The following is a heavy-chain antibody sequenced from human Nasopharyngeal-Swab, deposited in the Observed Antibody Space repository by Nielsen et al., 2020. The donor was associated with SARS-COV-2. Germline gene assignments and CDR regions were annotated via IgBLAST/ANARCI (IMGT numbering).Heavy chain of an antibody. V-gene: IGHV5-51*01. D-gene: IGHD1-1*01. J-gene: IGHJ3*02. CDR1: GYSFTSYW. CDR2: IYPGDSDA. CDR3: ARQQIIGTTAPLGPFDI. Sequence: KVSCKGSGYSFTSYWIGWVRQMPGKGLEWMGIIYPGDSDARYSPSFLGQVTISADKSINTAYLQWSSLKASDTAMYYCARQQIIGTTAPLGPFDIWGQGTMVTVSS.